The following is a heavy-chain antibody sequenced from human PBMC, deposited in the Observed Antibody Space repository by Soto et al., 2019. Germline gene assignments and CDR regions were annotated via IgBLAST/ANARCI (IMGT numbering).Heavy chain of an antibody. Sequence: QVHLVQSGAVVENPGASVKVSCKASGYTFTNFGINWVRQAPGQGLEWMGWITPYNGNANYPQKHQDRLTITTDTSPNTAYLERRSLRSDDTAVYFCARARMFSGAHHDYWGQGTRVTVSS. J-gene: IGHJ4*02. CDR1: GYTFTNFG. CDR3: ARARMFSGAHHDY. CDR2: ITPYNGNA. D-gene: IGHD1-26*01. V-gene: IGHV1-18*04.